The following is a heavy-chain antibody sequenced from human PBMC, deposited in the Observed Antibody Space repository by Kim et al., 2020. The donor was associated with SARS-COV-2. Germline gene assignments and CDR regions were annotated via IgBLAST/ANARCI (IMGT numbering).Heavy chain of an antibody. CDR1: GYTFTDYY. CDR2: FDPNSGDT. V-gene: IGHV1-2*06. CDR3: ARDPHDSIGRYGPDL. Sequence: ASVKVSCKASGYTFTDYYIEWLRQAPGQGLQWVGRFDPNSGDTNYAQNFQGRVTMTGDTSISTAYMDLTRLNSDDTAVYFCARDPHDSIGRYGPDLWGQGTLVTVSS. D-gene: IGHD5-18*01. J-gene: IGHJ5*02.